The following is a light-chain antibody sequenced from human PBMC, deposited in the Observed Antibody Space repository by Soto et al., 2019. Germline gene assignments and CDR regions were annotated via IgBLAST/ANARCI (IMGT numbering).Light chain of an antibody. CDR2: EGS. V-gene: IGLV2-23*01. CDR1: SSDVGSYNL. J-gene: IGLJ3*02. CDR3: CSYAGSSTLV. Sequence: QSALTQPASVSGSPGQSITISCTGTSSDVGSYNLVSWYQQHPGKAPKLMIYEGSKRPAGVSNRFSDSKSGNTASLTISGLQDEDEADYYCCSYAGSSTLVFGGGTKLTVL.